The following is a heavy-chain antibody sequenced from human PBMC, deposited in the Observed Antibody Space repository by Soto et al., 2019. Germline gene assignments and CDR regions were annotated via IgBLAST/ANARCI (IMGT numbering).Heavy chain of an antibody. V-gene: IGHV1-8*01. CDR1: GGTFSKYK. CDR3: ARTNGNYFDSSGSLYYYYGMDV. Sequence: ASVKVSCKASGGTFSKYKITWVRQATGQGLEWMGWMNPNSGNTGYAQKFQGRVTMTRNTSISTAYIELSSLRSEDTAVYYCARTNGNYFDSSGSLYYYYGMDVWGQGTTVTVSS. J-gene: IGHJ6*02. CDR2: MNPNSGNT. D-gene: IGHD3-22*01.